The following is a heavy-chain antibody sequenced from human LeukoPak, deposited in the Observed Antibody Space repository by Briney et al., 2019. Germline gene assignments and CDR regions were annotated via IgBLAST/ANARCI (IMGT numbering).Heavy chain of an antibody. CDR1: GFTFSSYA. V-gene: IGHV3-23*01. D-gene: IGHD2-15*01. CDR3: AKSPEGYCSGGSCYSGYYYGMGV. J-gene: IGHJ6*02. CDR2: ISGSGGST. Sequence: PGGSLRLSCAASGFTFSSYAMSWVRQAPGKGLEWVSAISGSGGSTYYADSVKGRFTISRDNSKNTLYLQMNSLRAEDTAVYYCAKSPEGYCSGGSCYSGYYYGMGVWGQGTTVTVSS.